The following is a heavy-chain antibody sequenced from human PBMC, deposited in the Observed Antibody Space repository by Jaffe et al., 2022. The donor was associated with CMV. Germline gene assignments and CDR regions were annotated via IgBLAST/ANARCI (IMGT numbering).Heavy chain of an antibody. Sequence: QVQLQESGPGLVKPSETLSLTCTVSGGSISSYYWSWIRQPPGKGLEWIGYIYYSGSTNYNPSLKSRVTISVDTSKNQFSLKLSSVTAADTAVYYCASRSTTPGSFDIWGQGTMVTVSS. CDR1: GGSISSYY. CDR2: IYYSGST. J-gene: IGHJ3*02. V-gene: IGHV4-59*01. D-gene: IGHD1-1*01. CDR3: ASRSTTPGSFDI.